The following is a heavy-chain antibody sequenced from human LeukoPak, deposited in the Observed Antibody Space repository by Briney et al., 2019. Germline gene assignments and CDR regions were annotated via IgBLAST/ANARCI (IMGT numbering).Heavy chain of an antibody. CDR2: IYYSGST. CDR1: GGSFSGYY. Sequence: PSETLSLTCAGYGGSFSGYYWGWIRQPPGKGLEWIGRIYYSGSTYYNPSLKSRVTISVDTSKNQFSLKLSSVTAADTAVYYCARMYSGSYFNWFDPWGQGTLVTVSS. J-gene: IGHJ5*02. CDR3: ARMYSGSYFNWFDP. D-gene: IGHD1-26*01. V-gene: IGHV4-34*01.